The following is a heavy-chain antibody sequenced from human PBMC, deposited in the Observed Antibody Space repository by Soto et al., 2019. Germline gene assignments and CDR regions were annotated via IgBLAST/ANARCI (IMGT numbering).Heavy chain of an antibody. Sequence: SETLSLTCTVSGGSISSYYWSWIRQPAGKGLEWIGRIYTSGSTNYNPSLKSRVTMSVDTSKNQFSLKLSSVTAADTAVYYCARAFSSTSCYDVFDYWGQGTLLTVSS. CDR3: ARAFSSTSCYDVFDY. D-gene: IGHD2-2*01. CDR1: GGSISSYY. J-gene: IGHJ4*02. CDR2: IYTSGST. V-gene: IGHV4-4*07.